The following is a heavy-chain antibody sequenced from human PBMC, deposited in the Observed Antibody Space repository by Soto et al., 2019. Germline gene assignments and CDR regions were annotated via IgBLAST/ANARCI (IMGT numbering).Heavy chain of an antibody. D-gene: IGHD3-16*01. J-gene: IGHJ4*02. CDR1: GGFISSYY. CDR2: IYYSGST. V-gene: IGHV4-59*08. Sequence: SETLSLTCTVAGGFISSYYWTWIRQPPGKGLEWIGYIYYSGSTNYNPSLKSRVTISVDTSKNQFSLKLSSVTAADTAVYYCARHWGNTFDYWGQGTLVTVSS. CDR3: ARHWGNTFDY.